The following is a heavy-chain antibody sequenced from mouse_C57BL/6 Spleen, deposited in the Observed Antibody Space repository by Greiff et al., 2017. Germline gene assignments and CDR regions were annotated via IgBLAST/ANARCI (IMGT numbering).Heavy chain of an antibody. V-gene: IGHV1-39*01. Sequence: EVQLQQSGPELVKPGASVKISCKASGYSFTDYNMNWVKQSNGKSLEWIGVINPNYGSTSYNQKFKGKATLTVDQSSSTAYMQLNSLTSEYSAVDYYASNYYYGSSNYFDYWGQGTTLTVSS. D-gene: IGHD1-1*01. CDR1: GYSFTDYN. J-gene: IGHJ2*01. CDR2: INPNYGST. CDR3: ASNYYYGSSNYFDY.